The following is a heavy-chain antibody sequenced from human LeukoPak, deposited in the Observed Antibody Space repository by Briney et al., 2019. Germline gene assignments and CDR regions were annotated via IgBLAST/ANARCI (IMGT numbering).Heavy chain of an antibody. Sequence: GGSLRLSCAASGFTVSSNYMSWVRQAPGKGLEWVSVIYSGGSTYYADSVKGRFTISRHNSKNTLYPQMNSLRAEDTAVYYCARARGSVSGSFDAFEIWGQGTMVTVSS. J-gene: IGHJ3*02. D-gene: IGHD3-10*01. CDR3: ARARGSVSGSFDAFEI. CDR1: GFTVSSNY. V-gene: IGHV3-53*04. CDR2: IYSGGST.